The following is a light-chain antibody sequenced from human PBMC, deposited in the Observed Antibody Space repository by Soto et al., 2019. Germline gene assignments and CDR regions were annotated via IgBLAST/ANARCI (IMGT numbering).Light chain of an antibody. Sequence: EIVMTQSPATLSVSPGDGATLSCRASQSVDSNLAWYQQKPGQTPRLLMYGASTRPTGIPARFSGSGSGTEFTLTISSLQPDDFATYFCQQYSDYSRTFGQGTKVEIK. V-gene: IGKV3D-15*01. CDR3: QQYSDYSRT. CDR2: GAS. J-gene: IGKJ1*01. CDR1: QSVDSN.